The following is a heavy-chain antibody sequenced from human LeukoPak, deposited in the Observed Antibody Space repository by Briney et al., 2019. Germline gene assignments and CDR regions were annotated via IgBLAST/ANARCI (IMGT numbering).Heavy chain of an antibody. CDR1: GGTFSSFA. D-gene: IGHD6-6*01. Sequence: PRASVKVSCKASGGTFSSFAISWVRQAPGQGLEWMGRIIPIFGTANYAQKFQGRVTITTDESTSTAYMELSSLRSENTAVYYCASEDVEYSSSSCFDYWGQGTLVTVSS. CDR2: IIPIFGTA. CDR3: ASEDVEYSSSSCFDY. J-gene: IGHJ4*02. V-gene: IGHV1-69*05.